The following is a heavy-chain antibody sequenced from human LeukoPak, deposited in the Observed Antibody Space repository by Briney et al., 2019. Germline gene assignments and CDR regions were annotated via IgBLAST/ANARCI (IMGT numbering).Heavy chain of an antibody. CDR2: IKQDGSEK. J-gene: IGHJ4*02. CDR1: GFTFSSYW. V-gene: IGHV3-7*01. Sequence: GGSLRLSCAASGFTFSSYWMSWVRQAPGKGLEWVANIKQDGSEKYYVDSVKGRFAISRDNAKNSLYLQMNSLRAEDTAVYYCARDSSTSCYDYWGQGTLVTVSS. CDR3: ARDSSTSCYDY. D-gene: IGHD2-2*01.